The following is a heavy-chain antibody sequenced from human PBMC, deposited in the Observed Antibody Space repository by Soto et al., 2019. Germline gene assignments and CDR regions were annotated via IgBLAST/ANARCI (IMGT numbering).Heavy chain of an antibody. CDR1: GFDFSNSW. V-gene: IGHV3-74*03. CDR3: ARDKSYALAV. J-gene: IGHJ6*02. Sequence: HPGGSLRLSCAASGFDFSNSWMHWVRQVPGKGLVWVSHINSDGSSTTYADSVKGRFTISRDNARTTVYLQLDSLRVEDTAVYYCARDKSYALAVWGQGTTVTVSS. D-gene: IGHD4-17*01. CDR2: INSDGSST.